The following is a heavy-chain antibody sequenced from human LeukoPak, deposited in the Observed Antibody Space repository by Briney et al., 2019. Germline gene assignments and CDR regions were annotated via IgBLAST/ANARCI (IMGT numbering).Heavy chain of an antibody. J-gene: IGHJ4*02. CDR3: AELTSMVEQY. CDR1: GLTLSSYW. V-gene: IGHV3-74*01. CDR2: INSDGSST. D-gene: IGHD3-10*01. Sequence: GGSLRLSCAASGLTLSSYWMHWVRQARGKGLVWVSRINSDGSSTRYADSVKGRFTISRDNAKNTLYLQMNSLRAEDTAVYYCAELTSMVEQYWGQGTLVTVSS.